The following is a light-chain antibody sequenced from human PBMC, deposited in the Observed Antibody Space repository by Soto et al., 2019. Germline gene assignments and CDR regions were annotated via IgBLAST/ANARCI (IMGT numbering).Light chain of an antibody. V-gene: IGKV3-11*01. CDR2: DAS. Sequence: EIVLTQSPATLSLSPGERATLSCRASQSVYSYLAWYQQKPGQAPRPLIYDASNRATGIPARFSGGGSGTDFTLTISSLEPEDFAVYYCQQRYNWPPYPFGQGTNLEIK. CDR1: QSVYSY. CDR3: QQRYNWPPYP. J-gene: IGKJ2*01.